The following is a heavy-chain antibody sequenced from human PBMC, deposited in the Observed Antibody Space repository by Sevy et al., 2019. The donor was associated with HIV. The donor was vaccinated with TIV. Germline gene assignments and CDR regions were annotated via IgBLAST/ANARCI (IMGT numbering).Heavy chain of an antibody. CDR2: ISSSSSTI. J-gene: IGHJ6*02. Sequence: GGSLRLSCAASGFTFSSYSMNWVRQAPGKGLEWVSYISSSSSTIYYADSVKGRFTIARDNAKNSLYLQMNRLRDEDTAVYYCARVSYYYDSSGSYGMDVWGQGTTVTVSS. V-gene: IGHV3-48*02. D-gene: IGHD3-22*01. CDR3: ARVSYYYDSSGSYGMDV. CDR1: GFTFSSYS.